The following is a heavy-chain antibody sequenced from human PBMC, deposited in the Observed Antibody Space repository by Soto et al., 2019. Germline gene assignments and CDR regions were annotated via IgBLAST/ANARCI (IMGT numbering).Heavy chain of an antibody. CDR3: ATDTARTSYYYGMDV. Sequence: GESLKISCKGSGYSFTSYWIGWVRQMPGKGLEWMGIIYPGDSDIRYSPSFQGQVTMSVDKSTRTAYLQWSSLKASDTAMYYCATDTARTSYYYGMDVWGQGTTVTVSS. CDR1: GYSFTSYW. V-gene: IGHV5-51*01. D-gene: IGHD5-18*01. CDR2: IYPGDSDI. J-gene: IGHJ6*02.